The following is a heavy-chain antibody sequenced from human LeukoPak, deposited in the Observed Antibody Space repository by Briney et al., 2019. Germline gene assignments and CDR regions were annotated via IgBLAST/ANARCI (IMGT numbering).Heavy chain of an antibody. CDR2: ISSSSSYI. D-gene: IGHD6-19*01. Sequence: PGGSLRLSCAASGFTFSDYAMSWVRQAPGKGLEWVSSISSSSSYIYYADSVKGRFTISRDNAKNSLYLQMNSLRAEDTAVYYCARTHSGWYEYWGQGTLVTVSS. CDR3: ARTHSGWYEY. V-gene: IGHV3-21*01. J-gene: IGHJ4*02. CDR1: GFTFSDYA.